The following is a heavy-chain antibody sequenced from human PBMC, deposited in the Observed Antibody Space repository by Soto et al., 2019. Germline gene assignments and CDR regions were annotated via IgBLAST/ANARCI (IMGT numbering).Heavy chain of an antibody. Sequence: QVQLVQSGAEVKKPGSSVKVSCKASGGTLSNYAISWVRQAPGQGHEWMGGIIPILATTKYAQKFQGRVTITADTSTRTAYMELSGLRSEDTAVYFCAREGFGGSYYGSWGQGTLVTVSS. V-gene: IGHV1-69*06. CDR1: GGTLSNYA. J-gene: IGHJ4*02. D-gene: IGHD1-26*01. CDR3: AREGFGGSYYGS. CDR2: IIPILATT.